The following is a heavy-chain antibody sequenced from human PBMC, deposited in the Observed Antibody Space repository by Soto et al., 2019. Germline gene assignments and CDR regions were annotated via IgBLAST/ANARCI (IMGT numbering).Heavy chain of an antibody. Sequence: SETLSLTCTVSGGSISSGDYYWSWIRQPPGKGLEWIGYIYYSGSTYYNPSLKSRVTISVDTSKNQFSLKLSSVTAADTAVYYCARCVVFNYDSSGYFFDYWGQGTLVTVSS. D-gene: IGHD3-22*01. CDR1: GGSISSGDYY. CDR3: ARCVVFNYDSSGYFFDY. CDR2: IYYSGST. J-gene: IGHJ4*02. V-gene: IGHV4-30-4*01.